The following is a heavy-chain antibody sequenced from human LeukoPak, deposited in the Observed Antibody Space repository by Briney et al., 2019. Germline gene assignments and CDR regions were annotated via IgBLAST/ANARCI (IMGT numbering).Heavy chain of an antibody. Sequence: QPGGSLRLSCAASGFTFSSYSMNWVRQAPGKGLEWVSAISGSGGSTYYADSVKGRFTISRDNSKNTLYLQMNSLRAEDTAVYYCAKSRSGIAAAGTNYWGQGTLVTVSS. D-gene: IGHD6-13*01. CDR1: GFTFSSYS. CDR2: ISGSGGST. J-gene: IGHJ4*02. CDR3: AKSRSGIAAAGTNY. V-gene: IGHV3-23*01.